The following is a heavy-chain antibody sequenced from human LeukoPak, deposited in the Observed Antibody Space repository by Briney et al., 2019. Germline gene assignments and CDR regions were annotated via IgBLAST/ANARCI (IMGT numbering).Heavy chain of an antibody. CDR1: GFTFSSYW. D-gene: IGHD5-12*01. V-gene: IGHV3-7*01. J-gene: IGHJ4*02. CDR2: INQDGSEE. Sequence: GRSLRLSCAASGFTFSSYWMTWVRQAPGKGLEWVAHINQDGSEEHYMDSVKARFTISRDNAKNSLSLQMNSLRAEDTAVYYCVRDGGVSGYDLLDYWGQGTLVTVSS. CDR3: VRDGGVSGYDLLDY.